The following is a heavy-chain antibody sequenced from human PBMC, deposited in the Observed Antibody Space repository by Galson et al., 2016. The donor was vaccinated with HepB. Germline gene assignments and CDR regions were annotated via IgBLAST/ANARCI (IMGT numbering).Heavy chain of an antibody. J-gene: IGHJ4*02. Sequence: SLRLSCAASGFDLRTYWMTWVRQTPGQGLEWVATMKQDGSEIHYANSVQGRFTISRDNAQNLVFLQLDRLRVEDTALYYCARKDYVRGVDYWGQGTLVTVSS. CDR2: MKQDGSEI. CDR1: GFDLRTYW. V-gene: IGHV3-7*03. CDR3: ARKDYVRGVDY. D-gene: IGHD3-10*02.